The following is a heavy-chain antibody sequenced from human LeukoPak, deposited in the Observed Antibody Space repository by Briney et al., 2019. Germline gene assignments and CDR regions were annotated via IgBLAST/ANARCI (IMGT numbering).Heavy chain of an antibody. Sequence: GAALQISNKAAGSSFTNFWIGWGRQMPGKGLEWMGLIYPGDSDTCYSPFFQGQVTISADKSINPAYLQCSSRKASDTALYYCARRDDSKAFDYWGQGTLVTVSS. CDR3: ARRDDSKAFDY. J-gene: IGHJ4*02. CDR1: GSSFTNFW. D-gene: IGHD3-22*01. V-gene: IGHV5-51*01. CDR2: IYPGDSDT.